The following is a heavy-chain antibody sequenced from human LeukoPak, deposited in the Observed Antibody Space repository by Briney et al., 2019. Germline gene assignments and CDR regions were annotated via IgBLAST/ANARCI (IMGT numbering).Heavy chain of an antibody. D-gene: IGHD5-12*01. Sequence: PSETLSLTYTVSGGSISSYYWSWIRQPPGKGLEWIGYIYYSGSTNYNPSLKSRVTISVDTSKNQFSLKLSSVTAADTAVYYCARHHDSGYDFYFLAYWGQGTLVTVSS. CDR1: GGSISSYY. CDR2: IYYSGST. J-gene: IGHJ4*02. CDR3: ARHHDSGYDFYFLAY. V-gene: IGHV4-59*08.